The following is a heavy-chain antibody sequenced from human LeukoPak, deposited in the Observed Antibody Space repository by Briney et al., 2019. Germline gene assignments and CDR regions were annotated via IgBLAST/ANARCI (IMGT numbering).Heavy chain of an antibody. D-gene: IGHD4-23*01. V-gene: IGHV4-31*03. CDR1: GGSITSEIFY. J-gene: IGHJ5*02. CDR2: IHNSRGN. CDR3: GKVGGNSNS. Sequence: PSETLSLTCTVSGGSITSEIFYWPWIRQHPGEGVEWIGSIHNSRGNSYNPSLESRLTISVDTSENQFFLKMSYVTAADTAMYYCGKVGGNSNSWGQGTLVTVSS.